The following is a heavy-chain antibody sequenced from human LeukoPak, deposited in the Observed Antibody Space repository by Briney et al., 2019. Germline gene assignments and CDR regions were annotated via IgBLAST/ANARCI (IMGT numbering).Heavy chain of an antibody. D-gene: IGHD6-19*01. Sequence: GGSLRLSCAAPGFTFSSYEMNWVRQAPGKGLEWVSYISSSGSTIYYADSVKGRFTISGDNAKNSLYLQMNSLRAEDTAVYYCVSTFSSGWYYFDYWGQGTLVTVSS. V-gene: IGHV3-48*03. CDR1: GFTFSSYE. J-gene: IGHJ4*02. CDR3: VSTFSSGWYYFDY. CDR2: ISSSGSTI.